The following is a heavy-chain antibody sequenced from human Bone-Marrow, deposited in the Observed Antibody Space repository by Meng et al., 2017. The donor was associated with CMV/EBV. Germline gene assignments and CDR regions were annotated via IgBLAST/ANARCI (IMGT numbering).Heavy chain of an antibody. CDR2: INPSGGST. CDR1: GYTFTDYY. CDR3: ARAHPPQNAFDI. J-gene: IGHJ3*02. Sequence: ASVKVSCKASGYTFTDYYMHWVRQAPGQGLEWMGIINPSGGSTSYAQNFQGRVTMTRDTSTSTVYMELSSLRSEDTAVYYCARAHPPQNAFDIWGQGTMVTASS. V-gene: IGHV1-46*01. D-gene: IGHD1-14*01.